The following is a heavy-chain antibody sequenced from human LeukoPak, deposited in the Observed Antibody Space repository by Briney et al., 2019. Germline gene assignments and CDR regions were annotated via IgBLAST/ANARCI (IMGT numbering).Heavy chain of an antibody. Sequence: PSETLSLTCTVSGGSISSGGYYWSWIRQPPGKGLKWIGYIYHSESTYYNPSLKSRVTISVDRSKNQFSLKLSSVTAADTAVYYCARELYGGRDYWGQGILVTVSS. CDR2: IYHSEST. V-gene: IGHV4-30-2*01. CDR1: GGSISSGGYY. D-gene: IGHD4-23*01. J-gene: IGHJ4*02. CDR3: ARELYGGRDY.